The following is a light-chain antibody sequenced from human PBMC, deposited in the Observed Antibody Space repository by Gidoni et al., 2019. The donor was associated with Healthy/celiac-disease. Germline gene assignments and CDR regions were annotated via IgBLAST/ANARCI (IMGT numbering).Light chain of an antibody. J-gene: IGLJ3*02. Sequence: NFMLTQPHSVSESPGKTVTISCTGSSGSIASNYVQWYQQRPGRAPTTVIYEDNQRPSGVPDRFSGSIDSSSNSASLTISGLKTEDEADYYCQSYDSNNHWVFGGGTKLTVL. CDR1: SGSIASNY. CDR2: EDN. V-gene: IGLV6-57*02. CDR3: QSYDSNNHWV.